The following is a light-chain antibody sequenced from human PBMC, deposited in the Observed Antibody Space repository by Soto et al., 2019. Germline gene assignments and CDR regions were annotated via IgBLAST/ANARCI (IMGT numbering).Light chain of an antibody. CDR3: SSYTTINTVVV. Sequence: QSALTQPASVSGSPGQSITFSCTGTSSDIGAYNYVSWYQNHPGKAPKLLIYDVTDRPSGVSDRFSGSKSGTTASLTISGLQAEDEADYFCSSYTTINTVVVFGGGTKLTVL. CDR1: SSDIGAYNY. V-gene: IGLV2-14*03. J-gene: IGLJ3*02. CDR2: DVT.